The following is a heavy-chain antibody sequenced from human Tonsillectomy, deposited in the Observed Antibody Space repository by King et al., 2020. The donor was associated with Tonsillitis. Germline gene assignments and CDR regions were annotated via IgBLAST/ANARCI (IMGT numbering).Heavy chain of an antibody. CDR1: GFTFSSYG. J-gene: IGHJ4*02. CDR3: AKGHLGYCSSTSCSVDY. D-gene: IGHD2-2*01. V-gene: IGHV3-30*18. Sequence: QVQLVESGGGVVQPGRSLRLSCAASGFTFSSYGMHWVRQAPGKGLEWVAVISYDGSNKYYADSVKGRFTISRDNSKNTLYLQMNSLRAEDTAVYYCAKGHLGYCSSTSCSVDYWGQGTLVTVSS. CDR2: ISYDGSNK.